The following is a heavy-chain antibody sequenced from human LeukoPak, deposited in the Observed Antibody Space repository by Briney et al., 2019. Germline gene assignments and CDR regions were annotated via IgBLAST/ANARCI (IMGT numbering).Heavy chain of an antibody. CDR3: RSSPRTAGWYDV. D-gene: IGHD2-15*01. J-gene: IGHJ4*02. CDR2: INPRGGIT. V-gene: IGHV1-46*01. CDR1: GYTFSSYY. Sequence: ASVKVSCKASGYTFSSYYMHWARQAPGQGLEWMGIINPRGGITSYAQNFQGRVTMTRDMSTSTVYMELRSLRSDDTAVYYCRSSPRTAGWYDVWGQGTLVTVSS.